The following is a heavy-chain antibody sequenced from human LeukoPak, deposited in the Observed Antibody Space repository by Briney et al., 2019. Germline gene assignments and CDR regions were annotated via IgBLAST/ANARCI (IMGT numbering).Heavy chain of an antibody. J-gene: IGHJ4*02. Sequence: PSETLSLTCTVSGGSISSYYWSWIRQPPGKGLEWIGYIYYSGSTNYNPSLKSRVTISVDTSKNQFSLKLSSVTAADTAVYYCARGVLVGYDSSGYPDYWGQGTLVTVSS. CDR3: ARGVLVGYDSSGYPDY. CDR2: IYYSGST. D-gene: IGHD3-22*01. V-gene: IGHV4-59*01. CDR1: GGSISSYY.